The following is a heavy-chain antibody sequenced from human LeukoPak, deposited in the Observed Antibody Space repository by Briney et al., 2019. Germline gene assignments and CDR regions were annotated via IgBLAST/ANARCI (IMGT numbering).Heavy chain of an antibody. Sequence: GGSLTLSCPASGFTVSNNHMSWVRPAPGKGLAWVSVIYSGGSTYYADSVKGRFTISRDNSKNTLYLQMNSLRAEDTAVYYCAGCSGYYYYGMDVWGKGTTVTVSS. J-gene: IGHJ6*04. D-gene: IGHD3-22*01. CDR1: GFTVSNNH. CDR3: AGCSGYYYYGMDV. V-gene: IGHV3-53*01. CDR2: IYSGGST.